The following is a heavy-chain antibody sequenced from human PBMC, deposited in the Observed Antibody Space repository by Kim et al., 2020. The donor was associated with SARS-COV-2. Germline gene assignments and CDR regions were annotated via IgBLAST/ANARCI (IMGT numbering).Heavy chain of an antibody. V-gene: IGHV4-4*02. CDR2: T. J-gene: IGHJ4*02. CDR3: ARSDVGYYCDY. D-gene: IGHD3-10*02. Sequence: TNYNPTHKSRVTISVDKSKNQVSLKLSSVTAADTAVYYCARSDVGYYCDYWGQGTLVTVSS.